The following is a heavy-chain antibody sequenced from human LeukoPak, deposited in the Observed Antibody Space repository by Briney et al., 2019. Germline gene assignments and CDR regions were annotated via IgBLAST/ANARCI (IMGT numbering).Heavy chain of an antibody. CDR2: IYSGGST. J-gene: IGHJ6*02. D-gene: IGHD3-22*01. CDR1: GFTVSSNY. CDR3: AGSSGYYSIGDYYYYGMDV. V-gene: IGHV3-66*01. Sequence: PGGSLRLSCAASGFTVSSNYMSWVRQAPGKGLEWVSVIYSGGSTYYADSVKGRFTISRDNSKNTLYLQMNSLRAEDTAVYYCAGSSGYYSIGDYYYYGMDVWGQGTTVTVSS.